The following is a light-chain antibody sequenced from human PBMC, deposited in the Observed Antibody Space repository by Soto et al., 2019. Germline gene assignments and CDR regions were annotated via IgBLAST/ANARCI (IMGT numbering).Light chain of an antibody. CDR3: CSHAGGSSWV. CDR1: SSDVGGYDR. CDR2: DVT. J-gene: IGLJ3*02. Sequence: QSVLTQPPSASGSPGQSVTISCTGTSSDVGGYDRVSWYQHHPTKAPKLIIYDVTNRPSGVPYRFSGSKSGSTASLTISGLQAEDEADYYCCSHAGGSSWVFGGGTKLTVL. V-gene: IGLV2-11*01.